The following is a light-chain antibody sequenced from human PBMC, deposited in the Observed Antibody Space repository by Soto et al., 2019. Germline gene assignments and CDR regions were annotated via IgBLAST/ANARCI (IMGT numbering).Light chain of an antibody. CDR1: QSINTW. CDR2: KAS. Sequence: DIQMTQSPSTLSASVGDRVTITCRASQSINTWLAWYQQKPGKAPSLVIYKASILESGVPSRFRGGGSGSEFTLTISSLQPDDFATYYCQQYHSYSWTFGQGTKV. CDR3: QQYHSYSWT. J-gene: IGKJ1*01. V-gene: IGKV1-5*03.